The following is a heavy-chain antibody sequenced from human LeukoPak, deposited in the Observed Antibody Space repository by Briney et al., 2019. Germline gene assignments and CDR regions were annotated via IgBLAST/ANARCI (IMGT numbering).Heavy chain of an antibody. J-gene: IGHJ5*02. CDR3: VGDGYIHWFDP. CDR2: IYYSGST. D-gene: IGHD5-24*01. CDR1: GGSISSYY. V-gene: IGHV4-59*01. Sequence: PSETLSLTCTVSGGSISSYYWSWIRQPPGKGLEWIGYIYYSGSTNYNPSLKSRVTISVDTSKNQFSLKLSSVTAADTAVYYCVGDGYIHWFDPWGQGTLVTVSS.